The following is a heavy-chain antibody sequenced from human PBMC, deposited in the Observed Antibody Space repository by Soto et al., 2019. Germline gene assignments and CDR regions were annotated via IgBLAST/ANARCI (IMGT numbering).Heavy chain of an antibody. D-gene: IGHD3-22*01. V-gene: IGHV5-51*01. CDR1: GYRFTNYW. J-gene: IGHJ3*02. Sequence: GESLKISCKGSGYRFTNYWIGWVRQMPGKGLEWMGIIYPGDSDTRYSPSFQGQVTISADKSISTAYLQWSSLKASDTAMYYCATPWDYYYDSSGYYVSRAFDIWGQGTMVTVS. CDR2: IYPGDSDT. CDR3: ATPWDYYYDSSGYYVSRAFDI.